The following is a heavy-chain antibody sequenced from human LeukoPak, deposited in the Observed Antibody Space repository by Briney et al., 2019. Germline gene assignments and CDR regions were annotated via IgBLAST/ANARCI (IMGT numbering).Heavy chain of an antibody. J-gene: IGHJ6*03. CDR2: ISSSGSTI. V-gene: IGHV3-11*01. CDR1: GFTFSDYY. Sequence: PGGSLRLSCAASGFTFSDYYMSWIRQAPGKGLEWVSYISSSGSTIYYADSVKGRFTIPRDNAKNSLYLQMNSLRAEDTAVYYCARGTYYDFWSGYLGYMDVWGKGTTVTVSS. D-gene: IGHD3-3*01. CDR3: ARGTYYDFWSGYLGYMDV.